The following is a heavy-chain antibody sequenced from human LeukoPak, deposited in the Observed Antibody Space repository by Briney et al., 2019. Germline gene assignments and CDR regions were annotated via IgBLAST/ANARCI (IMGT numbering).Heavy chain of an antibody. CDR2: IKPDGSEE. J-gene: IGHJ4*02. V-gene: IGHV3-7*01. CDR3: TLVTRATAAVDY. CDR1: RFTFSSYW. D-gene: IGHD6-13*01. Sequence: GGSLRLSCAASRFTFSSYWMSWVRQVSGKGLEWVANIKPDGSEEYYVDSVKGRFTISRDNAEKSLYLQMNSLRVEDTAVYYCTLVTRATAAVDYWGQGTLVTVSS.